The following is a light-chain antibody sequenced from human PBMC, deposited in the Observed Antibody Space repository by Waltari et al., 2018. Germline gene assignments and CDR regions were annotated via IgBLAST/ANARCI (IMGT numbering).Light chain of an antibody. Sequence: QSALTQSASVSGSPGQSITISCTGTSRDVGAYNLVSWYQHLPGRAPKLILSGVTKRPSGISDRFSGSKSGNTASLTISGLQSEDEADYYCSSYTQSRTRVFGEGTKVTVL. CDR1: SRDVGAYNL. CDR3: SSYTQSRTRV. V-gene: IGLV2-23*02. CDR2: GVT. J-gene: IGLJ3*02.